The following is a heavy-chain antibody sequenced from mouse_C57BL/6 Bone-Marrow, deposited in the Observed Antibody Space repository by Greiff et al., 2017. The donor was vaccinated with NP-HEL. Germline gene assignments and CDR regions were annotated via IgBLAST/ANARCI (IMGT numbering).Heavy chain of an antibody. D-gene: IGHD1-1*01. Sequence: QVQLQQPGAELVKPGASVKLSCKASGYTFTSYWMQWVKQRPGQGLEWIGEIEPSDSYTNYNQKFKGKATLTVDTSSSTAYMQLSSLTSEDSAVYYCARRYYGSRLPLYFDVWGTGTTVTVSS. J-gene: IGHJ1*03. CDR1: GYTFTSYW. CDR2: IEPSDSYT. V-gene: IGHV1-50*01. CDR3: ARRYYGSRLPLYFDV.